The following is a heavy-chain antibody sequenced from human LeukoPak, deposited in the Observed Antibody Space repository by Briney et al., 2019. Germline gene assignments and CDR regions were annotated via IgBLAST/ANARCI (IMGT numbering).Heavy chain of an antibody. CDR2: INHSGST. Sequence: SETLSLTCTVSGGSISSYYWSWIRQPPGKGLEWIGEINHSGSTNYNPSLKSRVTISVDASKNQFSLKLSSVTAADTAVYYCARRGAARPDPWGQGTLVTVSS. D-gene: IGHD6-6*01. J-gene: IGHJ5*02. CDR3: ARRGAARPDP. CDR1: GGSISSYY. V-gene: IGHV4-34*01.